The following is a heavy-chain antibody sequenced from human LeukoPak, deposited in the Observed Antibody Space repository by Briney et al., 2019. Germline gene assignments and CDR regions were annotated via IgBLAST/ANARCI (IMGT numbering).Heavy chain of an antibody. CDR1: GGSISSYY. CDR2: IYYSGST. D-gene: IGHD4-23*01. Sequence: SETLSLTCTVSGGSISSYYWSWIRQPPGKGLEWIGYIYYSGSTNYNPSLKSRVAISVDTSKNQFSLKLSSVTAADTAVYYCARHASTVVTGVFDFWGQGTLVTVSS. V-gene: IGHV4-59*08. J-gene: IGHJ4*02. CDR3: ARHASTVVTGVFDF.